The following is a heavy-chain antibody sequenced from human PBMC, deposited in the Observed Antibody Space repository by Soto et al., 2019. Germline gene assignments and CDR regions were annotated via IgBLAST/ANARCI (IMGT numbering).Heavy chain of an antibody. V-gene: IGHV3-30-3*01. CDR1: GFTFSSFS. J-gene: IGHJ4*02. CDR3: ARTTTVAGTPEFDY. D-gene: IGHD6-19*01. CDR2: ISYDGGTK. Sequence: QVQLVESGGGVVQPGRSLRLSCAASGFTFSSFSLHWVRQTPGKGLEWLALISYDGGTKYNADSVKGRFTISRDNSKNSMYLQLNSLRPEDTAVYYCARTTTVAGTPEFDYWGQGTLVTVSS.